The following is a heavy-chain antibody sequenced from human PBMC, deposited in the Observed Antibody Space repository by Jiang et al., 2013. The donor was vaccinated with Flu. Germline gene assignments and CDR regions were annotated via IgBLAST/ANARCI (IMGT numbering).Heavy chain of an antibody. D-gene: IGHD3-16*02. CDR1: GYTFTGYY. V-gene: IGHV1-2*06. Sequence: SGAEVKKPGASVKVSRKASGYTFTGYYMHWVRQAPGQGLEWMGRINPNSGGTNYAQKFQGRVTMTRDTSISTAYMELSRLRSDDTAVYYCARISSYDYVWGSYRYNGQHLDFDYWGQGTLVTVSS. CDR2: INPNSGGT. CDR3: ARISSYDYVWGSYRYNGQHLDFDY. J-gene: IGHJ4*02.